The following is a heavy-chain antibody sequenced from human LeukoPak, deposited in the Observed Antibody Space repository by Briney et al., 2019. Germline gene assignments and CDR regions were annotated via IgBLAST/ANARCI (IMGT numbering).Heavy chain of an antibody. Sequence: PSETLSLTCAVYGGSFSGYYWSWIRQPPGKGLEWIGEINHSGSTNYNPSLKSRVTISVDTSKNQFSLKLSSVTAADTAVYYCARLRTTVKNDYWGQGTLVTVSS. CDR1: GGSFSGYY. CDR3: ARLRTTVKNDY. V-gene: IGHV4-34*01. D-gene: IGHD4-11*01. CDR2: INHSGST. J-gene: IGHJ4*02.